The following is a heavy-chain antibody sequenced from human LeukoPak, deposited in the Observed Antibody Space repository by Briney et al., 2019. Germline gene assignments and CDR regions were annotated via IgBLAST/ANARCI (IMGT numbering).Heavy chain of an antibody. V-gene: IGHV4-59*08. Sequence: SETLSLTCTVSGGSISSYYWSWIRQPPGKGLEWIGYIYYSGSTNYNPSLKSRVTISVDTSKNQFSLKLSSVTAADTAVYYCALTRGGYCSGGSCDTHSSYWGQGTLVTVSS. CDR1: GGSISSYY. D-gene: IGHD2-15*01. J-gene: IGHJ4*02. CDR2: IYYSGST. CDR3: ALTRGGYCSGGSCDTHSSY.